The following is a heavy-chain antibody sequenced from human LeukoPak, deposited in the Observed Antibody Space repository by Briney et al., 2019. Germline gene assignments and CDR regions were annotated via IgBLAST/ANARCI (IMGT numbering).Heavy chain of an antibody. V-gene: IGHV3-9*01. D-gene: IGHD2-2*01. CDR1: GFTLDDYA. CDR2: ISWNSGSI. CDR3: AKGRDKYQLLSKNWFDP. Sequence: GRSLRLSCAASGFTLDDYAMHWVRHAPGKGLEWVSGISWNSGSIVYADSVKGRFTISRDNAKNSLYLQMNSLRAEDTALYYCAKGRDKYQLLSKNWFDPWGQGTLVTVSS. J-gene: IGHJ5*02.